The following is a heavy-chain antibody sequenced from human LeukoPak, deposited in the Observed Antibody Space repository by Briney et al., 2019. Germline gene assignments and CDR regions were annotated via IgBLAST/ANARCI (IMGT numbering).Heavy chain of an antibody. CDR2: INHSGST. J-gene: IGHJ4*02. Sequence: KPSETLSLTCAVYGGSFSGYYWSWLRQPPGKGLEWIGEINHSGSTNYNPSLKSRVTISVDTSKHQFSLKLSSVTAADTAVYYCARRDDSVFDYWGQGTLVTVSS. D-gene: IGHD3-3*01. CDR1: GGSFSGYY. V-gene: IGHV4-34*01. CDR3: ARRDDSVFDY.